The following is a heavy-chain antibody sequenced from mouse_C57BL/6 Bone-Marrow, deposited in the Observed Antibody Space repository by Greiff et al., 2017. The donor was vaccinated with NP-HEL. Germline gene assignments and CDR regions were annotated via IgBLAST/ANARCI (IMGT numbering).Heavy chain of an antibody. CDR2: IYPRSGNT. CDR1: GYTFTSYG. Sequence: VQLQESGAELARPGASVKLSCKASGYTFTSYGISWVKQRTGQGLEWIGEIYPRSGNTYYNEKFKGKATLTADKSSSTAYMELRSPTSEDSAVYFCARSGLYYGSSAGYAMDYWGQGTSVTVSS. CDR3: ARSGLYYGSSAGYAMDY. D-gene: IGHD1-1*01. V-gene: IGHV1-81*01. J-gene: IGHJ4*01.